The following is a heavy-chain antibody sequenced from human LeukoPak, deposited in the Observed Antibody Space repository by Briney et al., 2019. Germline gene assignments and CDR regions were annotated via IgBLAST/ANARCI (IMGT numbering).Heavy chain of an antibody. V-gene: IGHV1-3*01. CDR1: GYTFSSYA. CDR2: INAGNGNT. CDR3: ARGGDWLFDY. Sequence: GASVKVSCKASGYTFSSYAIQWVRQAPGERLEWMGWINAGNGNTKYSQKFQGRVTITRDTSATTAYMELSSLRSEDTAVYYCARGGDWLFDYWGQGILVTVSS. J-gene: IGHJ4*02. D-gene: IGHD2-21*02.